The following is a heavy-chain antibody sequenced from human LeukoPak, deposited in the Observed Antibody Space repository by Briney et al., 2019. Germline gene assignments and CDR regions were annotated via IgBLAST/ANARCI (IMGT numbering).Heavy chain of an antibody. D-gene: IGHD6-19*01. CDR1: GFTFSSYS. J-gene: IGHJ4*02. V-gene: IGHV3-21*01. CDR2: ISSSSSYI. Sequence: GGSLRLSCAASGFTFSSYSMNWVRQAPGKGLEWVSSISSSSSYIYYADPVKGRFTISRDNAKNSLYLQTNSLRAEDTAVYYCARDGYSSGWYHFDYWGQGTLVTVSS. CDR3: ARDGYSSGWYHFDY.